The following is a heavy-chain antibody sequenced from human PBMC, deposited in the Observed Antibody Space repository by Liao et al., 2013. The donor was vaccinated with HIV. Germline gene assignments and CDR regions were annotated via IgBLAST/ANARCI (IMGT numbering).Heavy chain of an antibody. CDR2: IYYSGST. V-gene: IGHV4-39*07. CDR1: GGSISSSSYY. J-gene: IGHJ4*02. D-gene: IGHD3-10*01. CDR3: ARGFVTMGSGSSPFDY. Sequence: QLQLQESGPGLVKPSETLSLTCTVSGGSISSSSYYWGWIRQPPGKGLEWIGSIYYSGSTYYNPSLKSRVTISVDTSKNQFSLKLSSVTAADTAVYYCARGFVTMGSGSSPFDYWGQGTLVTVSS.